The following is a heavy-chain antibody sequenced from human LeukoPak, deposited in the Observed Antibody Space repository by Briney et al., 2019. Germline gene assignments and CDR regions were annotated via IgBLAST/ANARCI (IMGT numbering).Heavy chain of an antibody. CDR2: INPNSGGT. D-gene: IGHD3-22*01. CDR1: GYTFTGYY. V-gene: IGHV1-2*02. Sequence: ASVTVSCKASGYTFTGYYMHWVRQAPGQGLVWMGWINPNSGGTNYAQKFQGRVTMTRDTSISTAYMELSRLRSDDTAVYYCARDYYYDSSGYYSVDYWGQGTLVTVSS. CDR3: ARDYYYDSSGYYSVDY. J-gene: IGHJ4*02.